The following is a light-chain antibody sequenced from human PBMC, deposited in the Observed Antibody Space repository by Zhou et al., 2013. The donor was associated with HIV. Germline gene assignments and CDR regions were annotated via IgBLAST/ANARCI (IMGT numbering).Light chain of an antibody. CDR2: AAS. Sequence: DIQMTQSPSSLSASVGDRATITCRASQTISSYLNWYQQKPGKAPKLLIYAASRLQSGVPSRFSGSGSGTDFTLTISSLQPEDFATYYCQQSYSTPGTFGQGTKVEIK. CDR3: QQSYSTPGT. CDR1: QTISSY. V-gene: IGKV1-39*01. J-gene: IGKJ1*01.